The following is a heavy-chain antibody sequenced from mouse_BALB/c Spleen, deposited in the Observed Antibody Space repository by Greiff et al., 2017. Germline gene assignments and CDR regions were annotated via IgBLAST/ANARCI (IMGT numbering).Heavy chain of an antibody. CDR1: GFTFTDYY. V-gene: IGHV7-3*02. CDR3: ARDPPGDYFDY. J-gene: IGHJ2*01. D-gene: IGHD4-1*01. CDR2: IRNKANGYTT. Sequence: EVQVVESGGGLVQPGGSLRLSCATSGFTFTDYYMSWVRQPPGKALEWLGFIRNKANGYTTEYSASVKGRFTISRDNSQSILYLQMNTLRAEDSATYYCARDPPGDYFDYWGQGTTLTVSS.